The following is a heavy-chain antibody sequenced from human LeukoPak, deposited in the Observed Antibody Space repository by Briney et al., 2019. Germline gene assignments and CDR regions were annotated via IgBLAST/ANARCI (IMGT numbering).Heavy chain of an antibody. CDR3: ARDRALPATGYYFDY. V-gene: IGHV3-53*01. Sequence: PGGSLRLSCAASGFTVSSSYMSWVRQAREKGLEWVSSIYSGGSTYYAASVKGRFTISRDNSKNTLFLQMNSLRAEDTALYYCARDRALPATGYYFDYWGQGTRVTVSS. CDR2: IYSGGST. D-gene: IGHD2-2*01. CDR1: GFTVSSSY. J-gene: IGHJ4*02.